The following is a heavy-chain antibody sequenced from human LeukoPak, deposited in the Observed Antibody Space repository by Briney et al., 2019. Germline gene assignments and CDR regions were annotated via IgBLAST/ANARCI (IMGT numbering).Heavy chain of an antibody. CDR1: GYTFTSYE. CDR2: MNPNSGNT. Sequence: ASVKVSCKASGYTFTSYEINWVRQATGQGLEWMAGMNPNSGNTGYAQKFQGRVTMTRDTSISTAYMELGSLRSEDTAVYYCARGAYYYGSGSYSHWGQGTLVTVSS. CDR3: ARGAYYYGSGSYSH. V-gene: IGHV1-8*01. J-gene: IGHJ4*02. D-gene: IGHD3-10*01.